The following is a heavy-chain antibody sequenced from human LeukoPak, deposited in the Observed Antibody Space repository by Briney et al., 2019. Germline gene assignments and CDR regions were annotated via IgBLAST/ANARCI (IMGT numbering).Heavy chain of an antibody. D-gene: IGHD3-16*02. CDR3: AREANYYDYVWGSYRYDY. J-gene: IGHJ4*02. CDR1: GGTFSSYA. V-gene: IGHV1-69*05. Sequence: SVKVSCKASGGTFSSYAISWVRQAPGQGLESMGRIIPIFGRANYAQKFPRRVTITTDESTRTAYMELSSLSSEDTAGYYCAREANYYDYVWGSYRYDYWGQGTLVTVSS. CDR2: IIPIFGRA.